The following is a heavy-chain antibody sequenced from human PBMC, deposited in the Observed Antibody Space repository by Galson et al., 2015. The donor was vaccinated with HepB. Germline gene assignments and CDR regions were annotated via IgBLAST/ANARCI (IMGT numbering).Heavy chain of an antibody. CDR2: IYHSGYA. Sequence: TLSLTCDVSGGSVSSRGGYSWTWIRQPPGKGLEWMGYIYHSGYASYNPSLGSRLTLSVDTSKNQFSLRLTSVTAADTAVYYCARGLRGSSYGGLDYWGQGTLVTVSS. D-gene: IGHD5-18*01. V-gene: IGHV4-30-2*01. J-gene: IGHJ4*02. CDR1: GGSVSSRGGYS. CDR3: ARGLRGSSYGGLDY.